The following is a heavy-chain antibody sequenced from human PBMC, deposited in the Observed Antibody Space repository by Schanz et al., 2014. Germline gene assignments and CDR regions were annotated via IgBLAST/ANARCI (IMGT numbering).Heavy chain of an antibody. J-gene: IGHJ4*02. D-gene: IGHD3-10*01. CDR1: GFIFTGYF. CDR3: AREGGQGYFGSGEH. V-gene: IGHV1-2*06. Sequence: QVQLVQSGAEVKKPGDSVTVSCKVSGFIFTGYFIHWIRQAPGQGLEWMGRFNPGNGGANFAEKFQGRVAMTSDTSIKPYAMELTRRTSDETAVYYCAREGGQGYFGSGEHWGQGTLVTVSS. CDR2: FNPGNGGA.